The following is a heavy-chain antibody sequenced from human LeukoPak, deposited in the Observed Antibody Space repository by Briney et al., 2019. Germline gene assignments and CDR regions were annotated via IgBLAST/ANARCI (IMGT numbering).Heavy chain of an antibody. CDR3: ARDSPQGYDFWSGYYGY. Sequence: ASVKVSCKXSGGTFSSYAISWVRQAPGQGLEWMGRIIPIFGTANYSQKFQGRVTITTDESTSTAYMELSSLRSEDTAVYYCARDSPQGYDFWSGYYGYWGQGTLVTVSS. CDR2: IIPIFGTA. V-gene: IGHV1-69*05. D-gene: IGHD3-3*01. J-gene: IGHJ4*02. CDR1: GGTFSSYA.